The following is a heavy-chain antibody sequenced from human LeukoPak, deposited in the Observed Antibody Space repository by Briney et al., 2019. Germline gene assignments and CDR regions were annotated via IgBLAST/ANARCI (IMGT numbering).Heavy chain of an antibody. CDR2: IIPIFGTA. V-gene: IGHV1-69*13. CDR1: GYTFTSYG. CDR3: ARDHGYCSSTSCRYFDY. Sequence: GASVKVSCKASGYTFTSYGISWVRQAPGQGLEWMGGIIPIFGTANYAQKFQGRVTITADESTSTAYMELSSLRSEDTAVYYCARDHGYCSSTSCRYFDYWGQGTLVTVSS. J-gene: IGHJ4*02. D-gene: IGHD2-2*01.